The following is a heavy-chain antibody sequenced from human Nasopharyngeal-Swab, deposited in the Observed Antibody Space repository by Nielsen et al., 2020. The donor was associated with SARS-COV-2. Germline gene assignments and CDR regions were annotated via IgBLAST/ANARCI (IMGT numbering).Heavy chain of an antibody. CDR2: IGGSGTIT. Sequence: SCAASGLTFSASAMSWVRPAPGKGLEWVSLIGGSGTITYYVDSVKGRFTISRDNSKNMVYLQMNNLRAEDTAIYYCSGAGGTSGWYEYWGRGTLVTVSS. V-gene: IGHV3-23*01. D-gene: IGHD6-19*01. CDR1: GLTFSASA. J-gene: IGHJ4*02. CDR3: SGAGGTSGWYEY.